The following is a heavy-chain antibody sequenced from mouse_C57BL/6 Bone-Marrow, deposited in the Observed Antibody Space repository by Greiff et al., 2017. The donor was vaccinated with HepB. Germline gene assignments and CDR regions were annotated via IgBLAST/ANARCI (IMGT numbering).Heavy chain of an antibody. V-gene: IGHV1-78*01. Sequence: VQLQQSDAELVKPGASVKISCKVSGYTFTDHTIHWMKQRPEQGLEWIGYIYPRDGSSRYNEKFKGKATLTEDKSSSTAYMQLNSLTSEDSGVFFCARRTTVGYFDVWGTGTTVTVSS. CDR3: ARRTTVGYFDV. D-gene: IGHD1-1*01. CDR1: GYTFTDHT. CDR2: IYPRDGSS. J-gene: IGHJ1*03.